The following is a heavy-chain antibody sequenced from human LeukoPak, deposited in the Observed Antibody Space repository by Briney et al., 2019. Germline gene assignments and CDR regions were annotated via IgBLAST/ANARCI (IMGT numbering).Heavy chain of an antibody. V-gene: IGHV4-30-2*01. CDR1: GGSISSGGYS. J-gene: IGHJ4*02. Sequence: ASETLSLTCAVSGGSISSGGYSWSWIRQPPGKGLEWIGYIYHSGSTYYNPSLKSRVTISVDRSKNQFSLKLSSVTVADTAVYYCARRRTAILFRGQGTLVTVSS. CDR3: ARRRTAILF. D-gene: IGHD2-21*02. CDR2: IYHSGST.